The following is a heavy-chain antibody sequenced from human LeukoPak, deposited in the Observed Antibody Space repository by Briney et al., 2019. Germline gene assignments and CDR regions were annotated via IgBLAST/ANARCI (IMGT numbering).Heavy chain of an antibody. D-gene: IGHD6-6*01. CDR3: ARGVSSSSAFDI. CDR1: GFTFTSYS. V-gene: IGHV3-48*01. Sequence: GGSLRLSCAPSGFTFTSYSMSWVRQAPGKGLEWVSYIRTGSSTIYYADSVKGRFTISRDNAKNSLYLQMNSLRVEDTAVYYCARGVSSSSAFDIWGQGTMVTVSS. CDR2: IRTGSSTI. J-gene: IGHJ3*02.